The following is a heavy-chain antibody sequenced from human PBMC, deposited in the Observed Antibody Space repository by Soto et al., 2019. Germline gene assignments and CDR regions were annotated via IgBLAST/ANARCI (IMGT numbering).Heavy chain of an antibody. J-gene: IGHJ3*02. Sequence: PGESLKISCKGSGYSFTSYWISWVRQMPGKGLEWMGRIDPSDSYTNYSPSFQGHVTISADKSISTAYLQWSSLKASDTALYYCARQQIYCDGDCYFFAFDIWGQGTMVTVSS. CDR1: GYSFTSYW. CDR3: ARQQIYCDGDCYFFAFDI. CDR2: IDPSDSYT. V-gene: IGHV5-10-1*01. D-gene: IGHD2-21*02.